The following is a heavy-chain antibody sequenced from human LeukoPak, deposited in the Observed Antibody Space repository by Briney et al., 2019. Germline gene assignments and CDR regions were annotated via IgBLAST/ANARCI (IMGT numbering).Heavy chain of an antibody. CDR3: ARLWSSRDAFDI. V-gene: IGHV4-39*01. D-gene: IGHD2-8*02. CDR2: IYYSGST. CDR1: GGSISSSSYY. Sequence: KPSETLSLTCTVSGGSISSSSYYWGWIRQPPGKGLEWIGSIYYSGSTYYNPSLKSRVTISVGTSKNQFSLKLSSVTAADTAVYYCARLWSSRDAFDIWGQGTMVTVSS. J-gene: IGHJ3*02.